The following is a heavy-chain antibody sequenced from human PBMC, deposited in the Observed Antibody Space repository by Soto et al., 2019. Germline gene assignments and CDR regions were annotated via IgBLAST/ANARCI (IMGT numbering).Heavy chain of an antibody. CDR3: AASYGSGYWAFDY. J-gene: IGHJ4*02. V-gene: IGHV1-69*02. CDR1: GDTFSFYT. D-gene: IGHD3-10*01. CDR2: INPIVSMS. Sequence: QVQRVQSGTEVKKPGSSVKVSCKASGDTFSFYTINWVRQAPGLGLEWVGRINPIVSMSNYEQKFQGRVSMTADKSTSTAYMELRSLRPDDTAMYFCAASYGSGYWAFDYWGQGALVIVSS.